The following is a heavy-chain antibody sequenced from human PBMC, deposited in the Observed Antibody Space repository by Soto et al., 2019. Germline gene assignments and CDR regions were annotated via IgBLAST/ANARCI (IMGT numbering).Heavy chain of an antibody. J-gene: IGHJ6*02. Sequence: PSETLSLTCAVYGGSFSGYYWSWIRQPPGKGLEWIGEINHSGSTNYNPSLKSRVTISVDTSKNQFSLKLSSVTAADTAVYYCARTPRGGVVVAATPYKYYGMDVWGQGTTVTVYS. CDR1: GGSFSGYY. D-gene: IGHD2-15*01. CDR2: INHSGST. CDR3: ARTPRGGVVVAATPYKYYGMDV. V-gene: IGHV4-34*01.